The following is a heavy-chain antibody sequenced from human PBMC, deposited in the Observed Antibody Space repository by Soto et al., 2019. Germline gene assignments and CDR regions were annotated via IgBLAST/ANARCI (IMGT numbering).Heavy chain of an antibody. J-gene: IGHJ6*02. CDR1: GGSFSSDSFI. Sequence: PSETLSLTCSVSGGSFSSDSFIWSWVRQFPGQGLEWIGYINYSGTTYYNPSLRSRITMSVDTSKNQFSLNLSSVTAADTAVYYCARDHKWDGMDVWGQGTTVTVS. CDR3: ARDHKWDGMDV. D-gene: IGHD1-26*01. CDR2: INYSGTT. V-gene: IGHV4-31*03.